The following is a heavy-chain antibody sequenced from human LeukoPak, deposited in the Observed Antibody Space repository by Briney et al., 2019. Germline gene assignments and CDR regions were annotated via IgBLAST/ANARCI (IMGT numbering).Heavy chain of an antibody. D-gene: IGHD4-11*01. CDR2: IYTSGST. J-gene: IGHJ6*03. CDR1: GGSISSYY. CDR3: ARVDGNYGRGWYMDV. V-gene: IGHV4-4*07. Sequence: SETLSLTCTVSGGSISSYYWSWIRQPAGKGLEWIGRIYTSGSTNYNPSLKSRVTMSVDTSKNQFSLKLSSVTAADTAVYYCARVDGNYGRGWYMDVWGKGTTVTVSS.